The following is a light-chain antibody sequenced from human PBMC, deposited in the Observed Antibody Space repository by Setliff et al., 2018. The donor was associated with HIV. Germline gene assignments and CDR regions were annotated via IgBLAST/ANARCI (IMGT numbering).Light chain of an antibody. CDR1: SSDVGSYNL. Sequence: QSALTQPASVSGSPGQSITISCTGSSSDVGSYNLVSWYQQHPRKAPKLMIYEVSKWPSGVSNRFSGSKSGNTASLTISGLQAEDEADYYCQSYDSSLSGYVFGTGTKVTVL. V-gene: IGLV2-23*02. J-gene: IGLJ1*01. CDR2: EVS. CDR3: QSYDSSLSGYV.